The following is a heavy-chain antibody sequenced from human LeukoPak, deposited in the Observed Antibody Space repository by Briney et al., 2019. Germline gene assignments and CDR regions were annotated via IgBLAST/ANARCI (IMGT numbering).Heavy chain of an antibody. V-gene: IGHV1-2*02. CDR2: VNPNNGDT. CDR1: GYTFTGYY. CDR3: ARDSGVTDGDY. J-gene: IGHJ4*02. D-gene: IGHD1-26*01. Sequence: ASVKVSCKASGYTFTGYYMHWVRQAPGQGLEWVGLVNPNNGDTKYAQKFQGRVTMTRDTSVSTACMELSRLRSDDTAVYYCARDSGVTDGDYWGQGTLVTVSS.